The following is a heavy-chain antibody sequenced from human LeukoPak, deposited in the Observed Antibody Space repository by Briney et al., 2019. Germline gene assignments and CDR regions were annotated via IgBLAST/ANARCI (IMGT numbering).Heavy chain of an antibody. D-gene: IGHD1-14*01. CDR3: AKNGEPKYYMDV. Sequence: GSLRLSCAASGFTFSTYGMNWVRQAPGKGLEWVSGISGSGSNTYYPDSEKGRLTTSRDNSKNTLYLQMNSLRAEDTAVYYCAKNGEPKYYMDVWGKGTTVTVSS. V-gene: IGHV3-23*01. CDR2: ISGSGSNT. J-gene: IGHJ6*03. CDR1: GFTFSTYG.